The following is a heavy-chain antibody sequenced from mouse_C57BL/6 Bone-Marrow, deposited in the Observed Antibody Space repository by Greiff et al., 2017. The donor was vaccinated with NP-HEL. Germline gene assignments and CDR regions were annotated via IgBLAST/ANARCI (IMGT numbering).Heavy chain of an antibody. J-gene: IGHJ3*01. Sequence: EVQLVESGGGLVQPGGSLKLSCAASGFTFSDYYMYWVRQTPEKRLEWVAYLSNGGGSTYYPYTVPGRFTISRDTAKNTLYLQMSRLNADDTAMYYCARPPDGSSSPWFAYWGQGTLVTVSA. CDR3: ARPPDGSSSPWFAY. D-gene: IGHD1-1*01. CDR1: GFTFSDYY. CDR2: LSNGGGST. V-gene: IGHV5-12*01.